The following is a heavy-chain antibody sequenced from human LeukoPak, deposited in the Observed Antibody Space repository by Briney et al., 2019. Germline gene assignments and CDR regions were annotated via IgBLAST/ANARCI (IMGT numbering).Heavy chain of an antibody. Sequence: GGSLRLSCAASGFPFSEYSMHWVRQTPGKGLEYVSSISNNGDRTYYVDSVKNRFTISRDNSKNTLYLQMDSLRVDDMAIYYCARGVVVVAATPDFWGQGTLVVVSS. V-gene: IGHV3-64*02. J-gene: IGHJ4*02. CDR1: GFPFSEYS. CDR3: ARGVVVVAATPDF. D-gene: IGHD2-15*01. CDR2: ISNNGDRT.